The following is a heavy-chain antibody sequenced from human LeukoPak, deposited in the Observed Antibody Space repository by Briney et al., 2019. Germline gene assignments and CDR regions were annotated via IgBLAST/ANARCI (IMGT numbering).Heavy chain of an antibody. CDR2: IYWNDDK. CDR1: GFSLSTSGVG. V-gene: IGHV2-5*01. Sequence: SGPTLVNPTQTLTLTCTFSGFSLSTSGVGVGWIRQPPGKALEWLALIYWNDDKRYSPSLKSRLTITKDTSKNQVVLTMTNMDPVDTATYYCAHGVRPRWDTIGYFDYWGQGTLVTVSS. J-gene: IGHJ4*02. D-gene: IGHD5-18*01. CDR3: AHGVRPRWDTIGYFDY.